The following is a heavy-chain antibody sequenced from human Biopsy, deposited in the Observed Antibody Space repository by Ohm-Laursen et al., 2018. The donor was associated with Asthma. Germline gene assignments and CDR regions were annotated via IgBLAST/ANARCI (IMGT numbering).Heavy chain of an antibody. Sequence: TLSLTCIVSGDAMSTSGSYWGWIRQSPGKGLEWIGGIYYSGRTYYNPSLESRVTISADTSKNHFSLKLTPVTAADTAVYYCARGPELDVWGQGTTVTVSS. V-gene: IGHV4-39*02. J-gene: IGHJ6*02. CDR3: ARGPELDV. CDR1: GDAMSTSGSY. CDR2: IYYSGRT.